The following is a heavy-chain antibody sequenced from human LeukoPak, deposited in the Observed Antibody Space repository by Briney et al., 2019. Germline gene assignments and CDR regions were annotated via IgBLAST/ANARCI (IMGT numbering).Heavy chain of an antibody. CDR3: ARDRGYCSSTSCHHRYGNRFDP. V-gene: IGHV3-74*01. CDR2: INSDGSST. J-gene: IGHJ5*02. CDR1: GFTFSSYW. Sequence: GGSLRLSCAASGFTFSSYWMHWVRQAPGKGLVWVSRINSDGSSTSYADSVKGRFTISRDNAKNTLYLQMNSLRAEDTAVYYCARDRGYCSSTSCHHRYGNRFDPWGQGTLVTVSS. D-gene: IGHD2-2*01.